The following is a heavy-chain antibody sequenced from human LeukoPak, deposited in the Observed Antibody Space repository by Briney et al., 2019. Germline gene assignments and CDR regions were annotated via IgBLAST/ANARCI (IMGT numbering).Heavy chain of an antibody. V-gene: IGHV1-8*03. J-gene: IGHJ4*02. Sequence: ASVKVCCKASGYTFTSCDINWVRQATGQGLGWMRWMNPNSGDTGYAQKFQGRVTITRNTSISTAYIELSSLRSEDTAVYYCARGRGYSSSWFSDWGQGTLVTVSS. CDR2: MNPNSGDT. D-gene: IGHD6-13*01. CDR3: ARGRGYSSSWFSD. CDR1: GYTFTSCD.